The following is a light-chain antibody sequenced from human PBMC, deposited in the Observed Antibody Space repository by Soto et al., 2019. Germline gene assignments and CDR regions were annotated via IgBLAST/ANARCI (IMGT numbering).Light chain of an antibody. J-gene: IGKJ1*01. CDR3: QQANSFPWT. Sequence: EIVLTQSPGTLSLSPGERATLSCRASQSVSVSSLAWYQQKPGQAPRLLIYGASTRATGIPDRFSGSGSGTDFTLTISRLESEDFATYYCQQANSFPWTFGQGTKVDI. CDR1: QSVSVSS. CDR2: GAS. V-gene: IGKV3-20*01.